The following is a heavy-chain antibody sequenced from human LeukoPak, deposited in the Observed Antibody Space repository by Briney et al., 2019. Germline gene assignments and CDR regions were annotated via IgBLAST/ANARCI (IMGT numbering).Heavy chain of an antibody. Sequence: GGALRLSCAASGFSISTYSMNWGRQPPGRGLEWGSSISSNSGNIYYASSVKGRFTISRDNAKNSVYLQMNSLRAEDTAVYYCARARSGSHAGDIWGQGTMVTVSS. CDR1: GFSISTYS. CDR2: ISSNSGNI. D-gene: IGHD3-10*01. V-gene: IGHV3-21*01. J-gene: IGHJ3*02. CDR3: ARARSGSHAGDI.